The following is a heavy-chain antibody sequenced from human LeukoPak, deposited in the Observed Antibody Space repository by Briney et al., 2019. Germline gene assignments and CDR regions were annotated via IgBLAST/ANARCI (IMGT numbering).Heavy chain of an antibody. CDR3: ARAGSLYSSGWYLDEDAFDI. J-gene: IGHJ3*02. CDR1: GFTFSRNA. V-gene: IGHV3-30*02. Sequence: PGGSLRLSCAASGFTFSRNAIHWVRQGPGKGLEWVSYIAHHGSNKYYADSVKGRFTISRDNSKRTLYLQMGSLRAEDMAVYYCARAGSLYSSGWYLDEDAFDIWGQGTMVTVSS. CDR2: IAHHGSNK. D-gene: IGHD6-19*01.